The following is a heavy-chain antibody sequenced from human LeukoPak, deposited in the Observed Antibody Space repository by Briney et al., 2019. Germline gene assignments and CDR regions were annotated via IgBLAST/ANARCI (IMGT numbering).Heavy chain of an antibody. D-gene: IGHD3-22*01. CDR3: ARYEYYYDSSGYYRGHGAFDI. J-gene: IGHJ3*02. CDR1: GYTFTSYG. Sequence: ASVKVSCKASGYTFTSYGISWVRQAPGQGLEWMGWISPYNGNTNYAQKLQGRVTMTTDTSTSTAYMELRSLRSDDTAVYYCARYEYYYDSSGYYRGHGAFDIWGQGTMVTVSS. V-gene: IGHV1-18*01. CDR2: ISPYNGNT.